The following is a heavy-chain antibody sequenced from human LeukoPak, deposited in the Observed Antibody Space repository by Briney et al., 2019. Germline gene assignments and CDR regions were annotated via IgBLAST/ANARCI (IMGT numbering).Heavy chain of an antibody. J-gene: IGHJ5*02. Sequence: GGSLRLSCAASGFTFSSYAMSWVRQAPGKGLEWVSAISGSGGSIGYADSVKGRITISRDNAKNSLYLQMNSLRAEDMALYYCAKGPLKSIAAAGIGGFDPWGQGTLVTVSS. CDR1: GFTFSSYA. CDR3: AKGPLKSIAAAGIGGFDP. D-gene: IGHD6-13*01. CDR2: ISGSGGSI. V-gene: IGHV3-23*01.